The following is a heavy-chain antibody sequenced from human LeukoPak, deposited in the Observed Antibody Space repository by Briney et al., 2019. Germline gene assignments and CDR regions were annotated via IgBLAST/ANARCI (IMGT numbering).Heavy chain of an antibody. Sequence: PGGSLRLSCAASRFSFSSYGMNWVRQAPGQGLEWISYISRSSGNIHYADSVKGRFTISRDNAKNSLFLQMNSLRVEDTAVYYCARDVATVIPPDYWGQGTLVTVSS. CDR2: ISRSSGNI. D-gene: IGHD4-17*01. J-gene: IGHJ4*02. CDR3: ARDVATVIPPDY. CDR1: RFSFSSYG. V-gene: IGHV3-48*01.